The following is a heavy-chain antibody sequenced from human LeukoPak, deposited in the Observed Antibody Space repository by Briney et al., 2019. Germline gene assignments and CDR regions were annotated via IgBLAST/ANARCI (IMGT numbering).Heavy chain of an antibody. CDR1: GYTFTGYY. CDR2: INPNSGGT. D-gene: IGHD2-2*01. Sequence: GASVKVSCKASGYTFTGYYMHWVRQAPGQGLEWMGWINPNSGGTNYAQKFQGRVTMTRDTSISTAYMELSSLRSEDTAVYYCARGEGEKVVVLPADFDSWGQGTLVTVSS. J-gene: IGHJ4*02. CDR3: ARGEGEKVVVLPADFDS. V-gene: IGHV1-2*02.